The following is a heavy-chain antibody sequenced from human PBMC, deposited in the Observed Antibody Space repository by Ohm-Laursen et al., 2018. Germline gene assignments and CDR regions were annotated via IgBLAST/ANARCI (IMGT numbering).Heavy chain of an antibody. D-gene: IGHD3-22*01. V-gene: IGHV4-31*03. Sequence: TLSLTCSISGGSISSGGYYWSWIRQHPGKGLEWIGYIYYSGSTYYNPSLKSRVTISVDTSKNQFSLKLSSVTAADTAVYYCARDYDSSGSLWGQGTLVTVSS. CDR1: GGSISSGGYY. CDR2: IYYSGST. J-gene: IGHJ4*02. CDR3: ARDYDSSGSL.